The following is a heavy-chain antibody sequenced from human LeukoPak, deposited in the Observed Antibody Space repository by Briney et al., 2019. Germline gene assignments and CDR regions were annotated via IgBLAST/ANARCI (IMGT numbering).Heavy chain of an antibody. CDR1: GYTFTGYY. CDR3: ARYLDSSGYYYYYYYMDV. V-gene: IGHV1-2*02. Sequence: ASVKVSCKASGYTFTGYYMHWVRQAPGQGLEWMGWINPNSGGTNYAQKFQGRVTMTRDTSISTAYMELSRLRSGDTAVYYCARYLDSSGYYYYYYYMDVWGKGTTVTISS. CDR2: INPNSGGT. D-gene: IGHD3-22*01. J-gene: IGHJ6*03.